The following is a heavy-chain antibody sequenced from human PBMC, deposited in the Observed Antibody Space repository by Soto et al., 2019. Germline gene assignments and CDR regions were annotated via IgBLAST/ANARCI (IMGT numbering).Heavy chain of an antibody. J-gene: IGHJ6*03. CDR2: ISANIGKA. CDR3: AREDYSTPGYMDV. Sequence: ASVKVSCKAPGGTFSSYTISWVRQAPGQGLEWMGWISANIGKANYAQKLQGRVTMTTDKSTSTAYMELRSLRSDDTAVYYCAREDYSTPGYMDVWGKGTTVTVSS. CDR1: GGTFSSYT. V-gene: IGHV1-18*01. D-gene: IGHD4-4*01.